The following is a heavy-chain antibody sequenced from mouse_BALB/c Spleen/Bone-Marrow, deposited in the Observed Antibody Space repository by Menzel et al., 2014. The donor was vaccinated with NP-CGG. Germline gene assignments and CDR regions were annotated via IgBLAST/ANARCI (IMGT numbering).Heavy chain of an antibody. CDR3: ARRGYGNSYWYFDV. J-gene: IGHJ1*01. CDR2: ISSGGSYT. CDR1: GFTFSSYG. D-gene: IGHD2-10*02. Sequence: VQLQQSGGDLVKPGGSLKLSCAASGFTFSSYGMSWARQTPDKRLEWVATISSGGSYTYYPDSVKGRFTISRDNAKNTLYLQMSSLKSEDTAMYYCARRGYGNSYWYFDVWGAGTTVTVPS. V-gene: IGHV5-6*01.